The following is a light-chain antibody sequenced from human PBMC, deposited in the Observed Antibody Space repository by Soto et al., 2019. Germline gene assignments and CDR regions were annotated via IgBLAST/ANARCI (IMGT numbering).Light chain of an antibody. V-gene: IGLV2-14*01. CDR2: DVS. CDR3: SSYTSSSIPYV. J-gene: IGLJ1*01. CDR1: SSDVGGYNY. Sequence: QSVLTQPASVSGSPGQSITISCTGTSSDVGGYNYVSWYQQHPGKAPKLMIYDVSNRPPGVSNRFSGSKSGNTASLTISGLQAEDEADYYCSSYTSSSIPYVFGTGTKVTVL.